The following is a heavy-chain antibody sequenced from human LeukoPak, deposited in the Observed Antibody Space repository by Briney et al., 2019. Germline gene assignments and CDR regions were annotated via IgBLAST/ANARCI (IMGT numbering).Heavy chain of an antibody. CDR1: GFTFSTYA. J-gene: IGHJ4*02. CDR3: AEDWYGYNPD. Sequence: PGGSLRLSCAASGFTFSTYAMSWVRQAPGKGLEWVSTISGSDGSTYYADSVKGRFTISRDNSKNTLYLQMNSLRAEDTAVYYCAEDWYGYNPDWGQGTLVTVSS. CDR2: ISGSDGST. V-gene: IGHV3-23*01. D-gene: IGHD5-24*01.